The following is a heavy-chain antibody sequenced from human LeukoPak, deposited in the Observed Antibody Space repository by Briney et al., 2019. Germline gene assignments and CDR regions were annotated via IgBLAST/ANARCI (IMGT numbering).Heavy chain of an antibody. D-gene: IGHD5-12*01. CDR3: ARTPSGYATDWFDP. Sequence: GESLKISCKGSGYRFTNYWIAWVRQMPGKGLEWMGIIYPGDSDIRYSPSFQGQVTISADKSISTAYLQWSSLKASDTAMYYCARTPSGYATDWFDPWGQGTLVTVSS. J-gene: IGHJ5*02. V-gene: IGHV5-51*01. CDR1: GYRFTNYW. CDR2: IYPGDSDI.